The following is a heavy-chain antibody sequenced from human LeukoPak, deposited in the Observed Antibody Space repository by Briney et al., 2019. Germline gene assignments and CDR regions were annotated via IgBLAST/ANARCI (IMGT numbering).Heavy chain of an antibody. CDR3: ARDVTRVAVAVLGY. CDR2: ISAYNGNT. CDR1: GYTFTSYG. V-gene: IGHV1-18*04. J-gene: IGHJ4*02. Sequence: ASVKVFCKASGYTFTSYGISWVRQAPGQGREWMGWISAYNGNTNYAQKLQGRVTMTTDTSTSTAYMELRSLRSDDTAVYYCARDVTRVAVAVLGYWGQGTLVTVSS. D-gene: IGHD6-19*01.